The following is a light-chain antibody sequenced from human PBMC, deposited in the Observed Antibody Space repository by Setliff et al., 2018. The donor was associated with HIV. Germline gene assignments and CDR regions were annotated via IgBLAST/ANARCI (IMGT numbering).Light chain of an antibody. V-gene: IGLV2-14*03. CDR3: ASYRSPATYV. Sequence: QSVLTQPASVSGSPGQSITISCIGTSSDVGGYDFVSWYQQRPGKAPKLIIFDVSERPSGVSHRFSGSKSGNTASLTISGLQTEDEADYFCASYRSPATYVFGIGTTVTVL. J-gene: IGLJ1*01. CDR2: DVS. CDR1: SSDVGGYDF.